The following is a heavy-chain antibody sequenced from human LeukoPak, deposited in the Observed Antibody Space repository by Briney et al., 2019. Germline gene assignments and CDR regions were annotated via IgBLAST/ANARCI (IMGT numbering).Heavy chain of an antibody. D-gene: IGHD3-16*01. CDR3: ARAPIPYDRSRTDYRFDP. V-gene: IGHV4-59*01. CDR2: IYYSGST. J-gene: IGHJ5*02. Sequence: SETLSLTCSVPGGSISSYYWCWIRQPPGKGLEWIGYIYYSGSTIYNPSLMRRVTISLATSKSQLSLKLTSVTAADPAVYYCARAPIPYDRSRTDYRFDPWGQGTLVTVAS. CDR1: GGSISSYY.